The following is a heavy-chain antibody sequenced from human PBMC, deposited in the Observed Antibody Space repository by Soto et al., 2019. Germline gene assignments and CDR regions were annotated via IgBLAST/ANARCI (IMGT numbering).Heavy chain of an antibody. V-gene: IGHV4-31*03. CDR3: AREKYRYGSLGFFDY. D-gene: IGHD5-18*01. Sequence: QVQLQESGPGLVKPSQTLSLTCTVSGCSISSGGYYWSWIRQHPGKGLEWIGYIYYSGSTYYNPSLKSRVTISVDTSKNQFSLKLSSVTAADTAVYYCAREKYRYGSLGFFDYWGQGTMVTVSS. CDR1: GCSISSGGYY. J-gene: IGHJ4*02. CDR2: IYYSGST.